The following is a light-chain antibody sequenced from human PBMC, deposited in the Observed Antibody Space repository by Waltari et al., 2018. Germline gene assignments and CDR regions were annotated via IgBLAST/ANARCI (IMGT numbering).Light chain of an antibody. CDR1: NIGSKN. J-gene: IGLJ3*02. V-gene: IGLV3-21*01. CDR3: QVWDSSSDRRV. Sequence: SYDVAQPRSVSVSPGQTARITCGGDNIGSKNVNWYQQKPTQAPKLVISYDTDRPSGIPDRFSGSNSGNTATLTIRGVEAGDEADFYCQVWDSSSDRRVFGGGTRLTVL. CDR2: YDT.